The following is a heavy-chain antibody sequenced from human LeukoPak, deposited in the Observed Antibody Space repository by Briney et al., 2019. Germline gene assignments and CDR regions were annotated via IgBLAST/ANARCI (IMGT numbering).Heavy chain of an antibody. V-gene: IGHV4-61*02. CDR1: GGSINSSSYY. CDR3: ARDLSYYGDYLGYFDY. D-gene: IGHD4-17*01. CDR2: IYTSGNT. J-gene: IGHJ4*02. Sequence: PSETLSLTCTVSGGSINSSSYYWSWIRQPAGKGLEWIGRIYTSGNTNYNPSLKSRVTISLDTSKNRFSLKLSSVTAADTAVYYCARDLSYYGDYLGYFDYWGQGTLVTVSS.